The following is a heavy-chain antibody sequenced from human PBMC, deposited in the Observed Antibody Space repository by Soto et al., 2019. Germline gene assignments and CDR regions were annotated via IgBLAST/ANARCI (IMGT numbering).Heavy chain of an antibody. J-gene: IGHJ4*02. CDR2: ISSSSSYI. CDR3: ASSRFGSGYDYDY. V-gene: IGHV3-21*01. D-gene: IGHD5-12*01. Sequence: GGSLRLSCAASGFTFSSYSMNWVRQAPGKGLEWVSSISSSSSYIYYSDSVKGRFTISRDNAKNSLYLQMNSLRAEDTAVYYCASSRFGSGYDYDYWGQGTLVTVSS. CDR1: GFTFSSYS.